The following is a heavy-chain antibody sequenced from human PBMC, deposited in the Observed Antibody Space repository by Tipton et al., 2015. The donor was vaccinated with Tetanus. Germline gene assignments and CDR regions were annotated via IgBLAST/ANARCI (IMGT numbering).Heavy chain of an antibody. CDR3: ARDQARGARGWNYFDY. CDR1: GGSISSGGYY. J-gene: IGHJ4*02. Sequence: LRLSCTVSGGSISSGGYYWSWIRQHPGKGLEWIGDIYYSGSTYSNPSLKSRVTISVDTSKNQFSLKLNSVTAADTAVYYCARDQARGARGWNYFDYWGQGTLVTVSS. CDR2: IYYSGST. D-gene: IGHD1-26*01. V-gene: IGHV4-31*03.